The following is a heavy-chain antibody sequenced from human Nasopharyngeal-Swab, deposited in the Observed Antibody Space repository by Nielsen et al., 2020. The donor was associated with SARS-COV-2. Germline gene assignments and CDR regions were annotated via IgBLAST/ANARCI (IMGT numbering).Heavy chain of an antibody. CDR2: IYYSGST. V-gene: IGHV4-59*01. D-gene: IGHD5-12*01. CDR3: ARARLRFYYYYYMDV. Sequence: WIRQPPGKGLEWIGYIYYSGSTNYNPSLKSRVTISVDTSKNQFSLKLSSVTAADTAVYYCARARLRFYYYYYMDVWGKGTTVTVSS. J-gene: IGHJ6*03.